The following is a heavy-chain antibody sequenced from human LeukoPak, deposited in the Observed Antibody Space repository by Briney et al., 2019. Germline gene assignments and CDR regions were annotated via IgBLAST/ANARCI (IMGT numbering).Heavy chain of an antibody. CDR1: GGSISSYY. Sequence: AETLSLTCTVSGGSISSYYWSWIRQPPGKGLEWIGYIYYSGSTNYNPSLKSRVTISVDTSKNQFSLKLSSVTAADTAVYYCARTNDYGDYGMYYFDYWGQGTLVTVSS. CDR2: IYYSGST. V-gene: IGHV4-59*01. J-gene: IGHJ4*02. D-gene: IGHD4-17*01. CDR3: ARTNDYGDYGMYYFDY.